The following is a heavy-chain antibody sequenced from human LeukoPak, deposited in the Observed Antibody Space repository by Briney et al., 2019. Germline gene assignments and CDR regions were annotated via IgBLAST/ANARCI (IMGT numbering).Heavy chain of an antibody. Sequence: GGTLRLSCAASGFTFRSYDMNWVRQAPGKGLEWVSYISSSGSTIYYADSVKGRFTISRDNAKNSLYLQMNSLRAEDTAVYYCGRDVYHGNGMDVWGQGTTVTVSS. CDR1: GFTFRSYD. J-gene: IGHJ6*02. CDR3: GRDVYHGNGMDV. CDR2: ISSSGSTI. D-gene: IGHD5/OR15-5a*01. V-gene: IGHV3-48*03.